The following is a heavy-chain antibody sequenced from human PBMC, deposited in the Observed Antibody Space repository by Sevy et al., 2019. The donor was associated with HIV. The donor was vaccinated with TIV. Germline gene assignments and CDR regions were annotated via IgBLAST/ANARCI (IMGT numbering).Heavy chain of an antibody. D-gene: IGHD6-13*01. Sequence: GGSLRLSCAGSGFTFYNYGIHWVRQAPGKGLEWVTMISYDGKNEMYADSVKGRFTISRDNSKNTVYLQMNSLRPDDTAIYYCAKDRSGSWSLDYWGQGTLVTVSS. CDR2: ISYDGKNE. J-gene: IGHJ4*02. CDR3: AKDRSGSWSLDY. CDR1: GFTFYNYG. V-gene: IGHV3-30*18.